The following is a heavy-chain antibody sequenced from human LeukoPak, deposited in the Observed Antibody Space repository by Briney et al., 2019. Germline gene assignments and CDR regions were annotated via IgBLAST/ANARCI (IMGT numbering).Heavy chain of an antibody. Sequence: GASVKVSCKGSGGTFSSYAISWVRQAPGQGLEWMGWISAYNGNTNYAQKLQGRVTMTTDTSTSTAYMELRSLRSDDTAVYYCARDCSSTSCQPVMGTPYYYYYMDVWGKGTTVTVSS. D-gene: IGHD2-2*01. J-gene: IGHJ6*03. V-gene: IGHV1-18*01. CDR2: ISAYNGNT. CDR1: GGTFSSYA. CDR3: ARDCSSTSCQPVMGTPYYYYYMDV.